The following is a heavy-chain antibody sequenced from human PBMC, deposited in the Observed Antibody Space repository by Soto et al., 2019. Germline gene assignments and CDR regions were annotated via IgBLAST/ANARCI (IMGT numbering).Heavy chain of an antibody. Sequence: HPGGSLRLSCAASGFTVSSNYMTWVRQAPGKGLEWVSILWSAGLTYYADSVKGRFTISRDNSKNTLYLQMNSLRAEDSAVYYCARELPPDLWGQGTPVTVSS. D-gene: IGHD2-15*01. CDR2: LWSAGLT. J-gene: IGHJ5*02. CDR3: ARELPPDL. CDR1: GFTVSSNY. V-gene: IGHV3-53*01.